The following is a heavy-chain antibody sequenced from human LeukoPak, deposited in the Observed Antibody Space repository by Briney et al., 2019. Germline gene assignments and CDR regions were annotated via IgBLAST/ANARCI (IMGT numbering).Heavy chain of an antibody. D-gene: IGHD3-10*01. V-gene: IGHV4-34*01. CDR2: INHSGST. Sequence: PSETLSLTCAVYGGSFSGYYWSWIRQPPGKGLEWIGEINHSGSTNYNPSLKSRVTISVDTSKNQFSLKLSSVTAADTAVYYCARFTWFGEDFDYWGQGTLVTVSS. CDR1: GGSFSGYY. J-gene: IGHJ4*02. CDR3: ARFTWFGEDFDY.